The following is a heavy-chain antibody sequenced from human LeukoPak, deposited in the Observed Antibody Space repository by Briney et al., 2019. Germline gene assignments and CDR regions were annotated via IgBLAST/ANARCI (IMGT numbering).Heavy chain of an antibody. J-gene: IGHJ4*02. D-gene: IGHD3-3*01. CDR2: IKQVGSEK. CDR1: GFTFSSYW. Sequence: PGGSLSFSCAASGFTFSSYWMSWVGQAQGKGLEWVANIKQVGSEKYYVDSVKGRFTISRDNAKNSLYLQMNSLRAEDTAVYYCARDQVDFWSGNNRGYFDYWGQGTLVTVSS. CDR3: ARDQVDFWSGNNRGYFDY. V-gene: IGHV3-7*01.